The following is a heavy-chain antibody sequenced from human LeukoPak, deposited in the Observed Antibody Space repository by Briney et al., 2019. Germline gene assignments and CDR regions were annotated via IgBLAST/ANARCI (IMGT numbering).Heavy chain of an antibody. Sequence: PGGSLRLSCAASGFTFSSYSMNWVRQAPGKGLEWVSSISSSSGYIYYADSVKGRFTISRDNAKNSLYLQMNSLRAEDTAVYYCARGLRFLEWLDDAFDIWGQGTMVTVSS. CDR3: ARGLRFLEWLDDAFDI. D-gene: IGHD3-3*01. CDR2: ISSSSGYI. J-gene: IGHJ3*02. V-gene: IGHV3-21*01. CDR1: GFTFSSYS.